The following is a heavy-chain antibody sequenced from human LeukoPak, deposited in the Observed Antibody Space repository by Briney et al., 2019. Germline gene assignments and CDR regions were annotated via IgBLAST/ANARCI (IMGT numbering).Heavy chain of an antibody. D-gene: IGHD1-1*01. CDR1: GGSISSSNW. Sequence: KPSETLSLTCAVSGGSISSSNWWSWVRQPPGKGLEWIGEIYHSGSTNYNPSLKSRVTISVDKSKNQFSLKLSSVTAADTAVYYCASEGTTFSSFDYWGQGTLVTVSS. CDR3: ASEGTTFSSFDY. J-gene: IGHJ4*02. CDR2: IYHSGST. V-gene: IGHV4-4*02.